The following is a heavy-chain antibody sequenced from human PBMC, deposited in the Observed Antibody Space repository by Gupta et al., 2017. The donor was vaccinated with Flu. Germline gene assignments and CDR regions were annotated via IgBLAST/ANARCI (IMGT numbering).Heavy chain of an antibody. CDR2: IWYDGSKD. J-gene: IGHJ4*02. Sequence: QVQLVESGGGVVKRGRPLRLSFAASGFNFSDNAMHWVRQAPDKGLEWVAIIWYDGSKDYYADSVKGRCSFSRDISKNTLYLQLNSLRAEDTAVYYCARDFCSSTSCYSYPFDYWGPGTLVTVSS. CDR1: GFNFSDNA. D-gene: IGHD2-2*01. CDR3: ARDFCSSTSCYSYPFDY. V-gene: IGHV3-33*01.